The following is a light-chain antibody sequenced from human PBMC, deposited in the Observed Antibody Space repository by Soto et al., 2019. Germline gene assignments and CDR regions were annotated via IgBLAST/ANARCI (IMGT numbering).Light chain of an antibody. CDR1: QSISDW. CDR2: QAS. Sequence: DIQMTQSPSTLSASVGDTVTITCRASQSISDWLAWYQQKPGRAPKLLIYQASSLESGVPSRFSGRGSGTELPLTISSLQPDDFASYFCQQYRTKWTFGQGTKVEMK. V-gene: IGKV1-5*03. CDR3: QQYRTKWT. J-gene: IGKJ1*01.